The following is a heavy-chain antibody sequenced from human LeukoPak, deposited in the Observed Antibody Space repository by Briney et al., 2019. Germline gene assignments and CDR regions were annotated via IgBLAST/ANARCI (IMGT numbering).Heavy chain of an antibody. V-gene: IGHV3-43*02. J-gene: IGHJ6*02. CDR2: ISGDGTTT. CDR3: AKDTGYASGWFLPYGMDV. CDR1: GFIFDDYA. D-gene: IGHD6-19*01. Sequence: GGSLRLSCAASGFIFDDYAMHWVRQAPGKGLEWVSFISGDGTTTYYGDSVKGRFTIPRDNSRNSLYLQMNSLRTEDTALYYCAKDTGYASGWFLPYGMDVWGRGTTVTVSS.